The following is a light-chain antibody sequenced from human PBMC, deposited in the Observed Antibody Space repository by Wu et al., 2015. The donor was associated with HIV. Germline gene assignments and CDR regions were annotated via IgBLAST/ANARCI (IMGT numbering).Light chain of an antibody. J-gene: IGKJ2*03. CDR3: QQYGTSPYS. CDR1: QNIPSNY. Sequence: EIVLTQSPGTLSLSPGERATLSCRASQNIPSNYLAWYQQKPDQAPRLLIYGASSRATGFPDRFSGSGSGTEFTLTISRLEPEDFAVYYCQQYGTSPYSFGQGTKLEI. CDR2: GAS. V-gene: IGKV3-20*01.